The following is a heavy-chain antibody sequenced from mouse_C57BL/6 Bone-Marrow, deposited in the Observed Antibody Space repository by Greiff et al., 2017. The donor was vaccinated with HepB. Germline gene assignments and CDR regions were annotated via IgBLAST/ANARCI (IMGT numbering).Heavy chain of an antibody. V-gene: IGHV12-3*01. CDR2: ITHSGET. Sequence: QVQLKESGPGLVKPSQSLFLTCSITGFPITSGYYWIWIRQSPGKPLEWMGYITHSGETFYNPSLQSPISITRETSKNQFFLQLNSVTTEDTAMYYCAGVLYGNRHDFDYWGQGTTLTVSS. CDR3: AGVLYGNRHDFDY. J-gene: IGHJ2*01. CDR1: GFPITSGYY. D-gene: IGHD2-1*01.